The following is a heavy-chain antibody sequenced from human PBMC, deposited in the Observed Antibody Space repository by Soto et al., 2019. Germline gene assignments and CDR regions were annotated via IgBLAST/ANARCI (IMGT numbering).Heavy chain of an antibody. D-gene: IGHD2-2*01. V-gene: IGHV1-18*01. CDR2: ISAYSGNT. J-gene: IGHJ5*02. Sequence: QVQLVQSGAEVKKPGASVKVSCKASAYIFTTYGISWVRQAPGQGLEWMGWISAYSGNTNFAQKFHGRLAMSTDTSTSTAYMELRSLTSDDTAVYYCARNAGDYCSSASCSSSLGQNWFDPWGQGTLVAVSS. CDR3: ARNAGDYCSSASCSSSLGQNWFDP. CDR1: AYIFTTYG.